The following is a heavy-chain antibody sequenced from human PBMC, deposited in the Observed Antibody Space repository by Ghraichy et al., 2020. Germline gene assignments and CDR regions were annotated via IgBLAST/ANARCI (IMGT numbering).Heavy chain of an antibody. J-gene: IGHJ6*02. CDR2: IYYSGST. Sequence: LSLTCTVSGGSISSSSYYWGWIRQPPGKGLEWIGSIYYSGSTYYNPSLKSRVTISVDTSKNQFSLKLSSVTAADTAVYYCARHRVVVVPAAVYYYYGMDVWGQGTTVTVSS. D-gene: IGHD2-2*01. V-gene: IGHV4-39*01. CDR3: ARHRVVVVPAAVYYYYGMDV. CDR1: GGSISSSSYY.